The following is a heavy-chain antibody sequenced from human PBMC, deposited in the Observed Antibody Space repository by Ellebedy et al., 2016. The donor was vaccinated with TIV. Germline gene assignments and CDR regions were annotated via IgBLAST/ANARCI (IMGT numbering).Heavy chain of an antibody. J-gene: IGHJ3*01. Sequence: GGSLRLSCVGSGFSFRSYWMSWVRQAPGKGLEWVANMRQDGGDKYYVDSLKGRFTISRDNAKSSLYLQMDSVRAEDTAVYYCATDGSYGDHLSPVHAFVFWGQGTTVTVSS. CDR1: GFSFRSYW. V-gene: IGHV3-7*01. CDR2: MRQDGGDK. D-gene: IGHD1-26*01. CDR3: ATDGSYGDHLSPVHAFVF.